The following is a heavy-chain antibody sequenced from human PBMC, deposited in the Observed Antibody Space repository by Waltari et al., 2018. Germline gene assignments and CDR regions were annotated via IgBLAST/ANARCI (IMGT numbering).Heavy chain of an antibody. CDR1: GFSFSSYA. V-gene: IGHV3-23*01. Sequence: EVQLLESGGGLVLPGGSLRLSCAASGFSFSSYAMRWVRQAPGKGLDWVSAISVGCVIPNYADAVNGRFTISRDICKNTLYLQMNNRRVEDTAVYYCVRGGLRDPWGQGTLVIVSS. CDR2: ISVGCVIP. J-gene: IGHJ5*02. CDR3: VRGGLRDP. D-gene: IGHD2-21*01.